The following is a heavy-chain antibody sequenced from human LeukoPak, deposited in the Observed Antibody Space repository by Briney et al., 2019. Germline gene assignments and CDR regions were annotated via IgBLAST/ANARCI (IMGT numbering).Heavy chain of an antibody. V-gene: IGHV3-53*01. CDR3: ARARYSGYDSPYYFDY. Sequence: GGSLRLSCAASGFTASSNYVSWVRQAPGKGLEWVSVIYSGGSTYYADSVKGRFTISRDNSKNTLYLQMNSLRAEDTAVYYCARARYSGYDSPYYFDYWGQGTLVTVSS. CDR1: GFTASSNY. CDR2: IYSGGST. J-gene: IGHJ4*02. D-gene: IGHD5-12*01.